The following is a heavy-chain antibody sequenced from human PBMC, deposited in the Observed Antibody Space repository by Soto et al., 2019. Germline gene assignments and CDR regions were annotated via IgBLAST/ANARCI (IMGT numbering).Heavy chain of an antibody. CDR2: IYYSGST. CDR1: GGSISSGGYY. V-gene: IGHV4-31*03. D-gene: IGHD2-2*01. CDR3: ARGSRPANWFDP. Sequence: SETLSLTCTVSGGSISSGGYYWSWIRQHPGKGLEWIGYIYYSGSTYYNPSLKSRVTISVDTSKNQFSLKLSSVTAADTAVYYCARGSRPANWFDPWGQGTLVTVSS. J-gene: IGHJ5*02.